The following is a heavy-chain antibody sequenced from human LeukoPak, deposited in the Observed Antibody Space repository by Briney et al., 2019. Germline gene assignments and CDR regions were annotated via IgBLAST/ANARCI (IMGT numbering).Heavy chain of an antibody. CDR3: ARDPSSWLGNWFDP. D-gene: IGHD6-13*01. CDR1: GDSVSSGSSS. V-gene: IGHV6-1*01. J-gene: IGHJ5*02. Sequence: SQTLSLTCAISGDSVSSGSSSWHWIRQSPSRGLEWLGRTYYRSKWYNDYAVSVKSRITINPDTSKNQFSLQLNSVTPEDTAVYYCARDPSSWLGNWFDPWGQGTLVTVSS. CDR2: TYYRSKWYN.